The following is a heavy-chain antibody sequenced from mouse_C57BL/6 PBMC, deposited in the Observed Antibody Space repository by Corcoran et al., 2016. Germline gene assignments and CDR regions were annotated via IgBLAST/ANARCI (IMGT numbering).Heavy chain of an antibody. J-gene: IGHJ4*01. D-gene: IGHD2-3*01. CDR2: ISYDGSN. CDR3: ASTLYDGYPYAMDY. Sequence: DVQLQESGPGLVKPSQSLSLTCSVTGYSITSGYYWNWIRQFPGNKLEWMGYISYDGSNNYNPSLKNRISITRDTSKNQFFLKLNSVTTEDTATYYCASTLYDGYPYAMDYWGQGTSVTVSS. V-gene: IGHV3-6*01. CDR1: GYSITSGYY.